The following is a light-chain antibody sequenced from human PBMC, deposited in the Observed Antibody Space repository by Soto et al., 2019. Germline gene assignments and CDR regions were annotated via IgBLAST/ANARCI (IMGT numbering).Light chain of an antibody. CDR3: QHYNSYPEE. V-gene: IGKV1-5*03. J-gene: IGKJ1*01. Sequence: DIQMTQSPSTLSGSVGDSVTITCRASQTISSWLAWYQQKPGKAPKILIYKASTLKSGVPSRFSGSGSGTEFTLTIRGLQPDDCATYYCQHYNSYPEEFGQGTKVDIK. CDR2: KAS. CDR1: QTISSW.